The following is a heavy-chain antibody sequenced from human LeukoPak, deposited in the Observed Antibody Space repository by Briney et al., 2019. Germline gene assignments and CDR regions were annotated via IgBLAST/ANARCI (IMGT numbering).Heavy chain of an antibody. D-gene: IGHD3-10*01. Sequence: SETLSLTCTVSGGSISSYYCSWIRQPAGKGLGWIGRIYTSGSTNYNPSLKSRVTMAVDTSKNQFSLKLSSVTAADTAVYYCARLGLGFGELSFDIWGQGTMVTVSS. J-gene: IGHJ3*02. CDR3: ARLGLGFGELSFDI. V-gene: IGHV4-4*07. CDR1: GGSISSYY. CDR2: IYTSGST.